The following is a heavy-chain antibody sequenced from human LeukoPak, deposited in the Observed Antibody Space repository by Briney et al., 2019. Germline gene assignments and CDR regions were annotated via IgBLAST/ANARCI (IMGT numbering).Heavy chain of an antibody. Sequence: AGSLRLSCAASGSTFSSYDMSWVRQAPGKGLEWVAVIASDGNKKYYAESVKGRFTISRDNSKNLVYLQVDSLRAEDTAVYYCAKEYYYASGSYYDYWGQGTLVTVSS. CDR2: IASDGNKK. CDR1: GSTFSSYD. J-gene: IGHJ4*02. V-gene: IGHV3-30*18. D-gene: IGHD3-10*01. CDR3: AKEYYYASGSYYDY.